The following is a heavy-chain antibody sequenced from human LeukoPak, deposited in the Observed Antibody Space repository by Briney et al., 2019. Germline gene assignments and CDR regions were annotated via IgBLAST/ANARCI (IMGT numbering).Heavy chain of an antibody. CDR3: ARMEMATTIFDY. CDR2: ISAYNGNT. Sequence: ASVKVSCKASGCTFTSYAITWVRQAPGQGLEWMGWISAYNGNTNYAQNLQGRVTMTTDTSTSTAYMELRSLRSDDTAMYYCARMEMATTIFDYWGQGTLVTVSS. V-gene: IGHV1-18*01. CDR1: GCTFTSYA. D-gene: IGHD5-24*01. J-gene: IGHJ4*02.